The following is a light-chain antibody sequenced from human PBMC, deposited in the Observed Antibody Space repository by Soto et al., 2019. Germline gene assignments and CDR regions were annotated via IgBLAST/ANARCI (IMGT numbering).Light chain of an antibody. V-gene: IGKV3-15*01. J-gene: IGKJ2*01. CDR2: GAS. CDR1: QSVSSS. CDR3: QQYNNWLYT. Sequence: EIVMTQSPATLSVSPEERATLSCRASQSVSSSLAWYQQKPGQAPRLLFYGASTRATGVPARFSGSGSGTEFTLTISSLQSEDLAVYYCQQYNNWLYTFGQGTKLEIK.